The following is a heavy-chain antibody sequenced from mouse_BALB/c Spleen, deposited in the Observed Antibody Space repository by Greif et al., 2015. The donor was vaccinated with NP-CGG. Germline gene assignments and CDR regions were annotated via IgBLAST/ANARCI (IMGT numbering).Heavy chain of an antibody. D-gene: IGHD2-4*01. V-gene: IGHV5-9-4*01. CDR1: GFTFSSYA. CDR2: ISSGGSYT. Sequence: EVMLVESGGGLVKPGGSLKLSCAASGFTFSSYAMSWVRQSPEKRLEWGAEISSGGSYTYYPDTVTGRFTISRDNAKNPLYLEMSSLRSEDTAMYYCARAGNFMIKGAMDPWGQGTSVTVSS. J-gene: IGHJ4*01. CDR3: ARAGNFMIKGAMDP.